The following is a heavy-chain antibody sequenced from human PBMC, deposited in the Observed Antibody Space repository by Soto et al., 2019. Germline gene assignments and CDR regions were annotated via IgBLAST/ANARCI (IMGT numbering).Heavy chain of an antibody. CDR1: GFILNNYA. CDR3: VKRGRNWGAFDF. V-gene: IGHV3-23*01. J-gene: IGHJ3*01. D-gene: IGHD7-27*01. Sequence: VQLLESGGDLVQPGGSLRLSCVASGFILNNYAMSWVRQAPGKGLEWVPTIGGTDGDSDGVPWYEDSVKGRFTISRDSSANTLFLPMDNLRAEDSALYYCVKRGRNWGAFDFWGQGTTVVVSS. CDR2: IGGTDGDSDGVP.